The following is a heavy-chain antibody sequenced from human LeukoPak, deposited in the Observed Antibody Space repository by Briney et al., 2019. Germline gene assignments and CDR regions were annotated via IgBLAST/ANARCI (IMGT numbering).Heavy chain of an antibody. D-gene: IGHD3-10*01. CDR1: GXSISSYY. V-gene: IGHV4-59*01. CDR3: ARVSSDGSGRFDP. J-gene: IGHJ5*02. CDR2: IYYSGST. Sequence: SETLSLTCIVSGXSISSYYWSWIRQPPGEGLEWIGYIYYSGSTNYNPSLNSRVTISVDTSKNQFSLKLSSVTAADTAVYYCARVSSDGSGRFDPWGQGTLVTVSS.